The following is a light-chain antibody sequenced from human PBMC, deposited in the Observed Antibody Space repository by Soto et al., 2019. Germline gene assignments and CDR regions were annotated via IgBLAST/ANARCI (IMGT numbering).Light chain of an antibody. J-gene: IGLJ1*01. V-gene: IGLV2-23*01. CDR3: CSYAGANTFV. Sequence: QSALTQPASVSGSPGQSITSSCTGTSSDVGSYNLVSWYQQHPGKAPKLMIYEGNKRPSGVSNRFSGSKSANTASLTISGLQTEDEADYSCCSYAGANTFVFGTGTKVTVL. CDR1: SSDVGSYNL. CDR2: EGN.